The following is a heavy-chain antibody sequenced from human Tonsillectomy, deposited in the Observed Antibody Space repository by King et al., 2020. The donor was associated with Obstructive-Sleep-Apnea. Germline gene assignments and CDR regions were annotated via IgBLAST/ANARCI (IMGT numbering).Heavy chain of an antibody. CDR3: ARRAGGAVGDV. V-gene: IGHV1-8*01. D-gene: IGHD6-19*01. CDR2: MNPYSGNT. CDR1: GYTFTSYD. J-gene: IGHJ6*02. Sequence: QLVQSGAEVKKPGASVKVSCKASGYTFTSYDINWLLQATGQGLEWMGGMNPYSGNTSYAQHFQGRVTMTRNTSITTAYMELSSLRSEDTAVYYCARRAGGAVGDVWGQGTTVTVSS.